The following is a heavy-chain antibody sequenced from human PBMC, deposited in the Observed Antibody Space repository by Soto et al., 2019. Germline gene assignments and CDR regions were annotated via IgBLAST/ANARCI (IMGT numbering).Heavy chain of an antibody. CDR3: ARLEKWYYNYYGLDV. V-gene: IGHV5-10-1*01. J-gene: IGHJ6*02. CDR2: IDPGDSST. Sequence: GESLKIPCKGSGYSFTTYWISWVRQMPGKGLEWMGKIDPGDSSTNYSPSFRGHITISVDRSINTAHLQFSSLKAADTAVYYCARLEKWYYNYYGLDVWGQGTMVTVSS. CDR1: GYSFTTYW. D-gene: IGHD1-26*01.